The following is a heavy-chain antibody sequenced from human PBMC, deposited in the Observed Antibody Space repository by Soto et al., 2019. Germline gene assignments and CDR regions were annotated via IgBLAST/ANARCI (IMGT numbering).Heavy chain of an antibody. D-gene: IGHD6-19*01. CDR1: GYSFTTYW. V-gene: IGHV5-51*01. Sequence: GESLKISCKGFGYSFTTYWIGWVRQLPGQGLEWMGVMFPGDSDTRYSPSFQGQVTMSADQSTNTAYLEWSSLKAADSAMYYCARVPDSSLGTMDVWGQGTTVTVSS. CDR2: MFPGDSDT. CDR3: ARVPDSSLGTMDV. J-gene: IGHJ6*02.